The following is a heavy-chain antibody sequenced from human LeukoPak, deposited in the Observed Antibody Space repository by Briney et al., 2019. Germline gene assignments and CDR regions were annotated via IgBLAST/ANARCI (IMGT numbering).Heavy chain of an antibody. V-gene: IGHV3-23*01. CDR1: GFTFSSYG. D-gene: IGHD6-13*01. Sequence: GGSLRLSCAASGFTFSSYGMSWVRQAPGKGLEWVSTISGSGGGTYYADSVKGRFTISRDNSKNTLFLQMNTLRADDTAVYYCAKSEGSSWYCFDYWGQGTLVTVSS. CDR3: AKSEGSSWYCFDY. CDR2: ISGSGGGT. J-gene: IGHJ4*02.